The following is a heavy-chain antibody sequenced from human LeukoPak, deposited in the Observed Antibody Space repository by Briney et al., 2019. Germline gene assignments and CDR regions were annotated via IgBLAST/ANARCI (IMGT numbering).Heavy chain of an antibody. CDR1: GGSISSYY. CDR2: IYYSGST. CDR3: AREWGTFEY. Sequence: SETLSLTCSVSGGSISSYYWSWLRQPPGKGLEWIGNIYYSGSTNYNPSLKSRVTISVDTSKNQFSLKLSSVTAADTAVYYCAREWGTFEYWGQGTLVTVSP. D-gene: IGHD1-1*01. V-gene: IGHV4-59*01. J-gene: IGHJ4*02.